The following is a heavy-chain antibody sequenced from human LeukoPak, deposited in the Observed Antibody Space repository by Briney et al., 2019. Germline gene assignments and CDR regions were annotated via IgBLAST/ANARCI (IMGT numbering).Heavy chain of an antibody. CDR3: ARDLSSADDAFDI. CDR1: GFTFSSYS. V-gene: IGHV3-21*01. D-gene: IGHD2-15*01. J-gene: IGHJ3*02. Sequence: GGSLRLSCAASGFTFSSYSMNWVRQAPGKGLEWVSSISSSSSYIYYADSVKGRFTISRDNAKNSLYLQMNSLRAEDTAVYYCARDLSSADDAFDIWGQGTMVTVSS. CDR2: ISSSSSYI.